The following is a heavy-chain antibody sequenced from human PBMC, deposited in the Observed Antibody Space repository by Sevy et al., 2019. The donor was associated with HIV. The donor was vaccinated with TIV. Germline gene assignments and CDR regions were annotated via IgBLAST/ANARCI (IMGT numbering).Heavy chain of an antibody. V-gene: IGHV5-51*01. CDR2: IYPGDSDT. D-gene: IGHD3-16*01. CDR3: ARGARGTLPSYYYYTLNI. J-gene: IGHJ6*02. Sequence: GQSLKISCKGSGYSFTDYWIGWMRQKPGKGLEWMGIIYPGDSDTIYSPSFQGQVTISVDKSISTAYLQWSSLKTSDTAIIYCARGARGTLPSYYYYTLNIWGQGTTVTVSS. CDR1: GYSFTDYW.